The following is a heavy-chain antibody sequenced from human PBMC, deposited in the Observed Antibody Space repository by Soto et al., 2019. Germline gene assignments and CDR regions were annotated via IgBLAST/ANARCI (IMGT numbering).Heavy chain of an antibody. V-gene: IGHV3-23*01. Sequence: EVQLLESGGGLVQPGGSLRLSCAASGFTFSSYAMSWVRQAPGKGLEWVSAISGSGGSTYYADSVKGRFTITRDNSKNTLYLQMNSLRAEDTAVYYCAKEAGSSSWFPPYYFDYWGQGTLVTVSS. J-gene: IGHJ4*02. D-gene: IGHD6-13*01. CDR3: AKEAGSSSWFPPYYFDY. CDR2: ISGSGGST. CDR1: GFTFSSYA.